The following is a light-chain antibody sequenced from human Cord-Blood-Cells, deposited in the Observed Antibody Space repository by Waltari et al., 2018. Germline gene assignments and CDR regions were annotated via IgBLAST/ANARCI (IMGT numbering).Light chain of an antibody. CDR3: CSYAGSSTGV. CDR1: SSDVGSYNL. CDR2: EGS. Sequence: QSALTQPASVSGSPGQSITIPCTGTSSDVGSYNLVSWYQQHPGKAPKLMIYEGSKLPSGVSNRVSGSKSGNTASLTISGLQAEDEADYYCCSYAGSSTGVFGGGTKLTVL. J-gene: IGLJ2*01. V-gene: IGLV2-23*01.